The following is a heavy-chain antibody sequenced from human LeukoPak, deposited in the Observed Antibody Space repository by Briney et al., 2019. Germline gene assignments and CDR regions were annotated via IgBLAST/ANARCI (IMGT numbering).Heavy chain of an antibody. J-gene: IGHJ4*02. CDR1: GFTFSSYV. D-gene: IGHD3-22*01. V-gene: IGHV3-30*04. CDR3: AKGGGYSDFDY. CDR2: ISYDGSNK. Sequence: GKSLRLSCAASGFTFSSYVMHWVRQAPGKGLEWVAIISYDGSNKYYADSVKGRFTISRDNSKNTLYLQMNSLRAEDTAVYYCAKGGGYSDFDYWGQGTLVTVSS.